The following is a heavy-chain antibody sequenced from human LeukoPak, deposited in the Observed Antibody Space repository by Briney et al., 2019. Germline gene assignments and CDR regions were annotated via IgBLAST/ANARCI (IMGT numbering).Heavy chain of an antibody. CDR3: ARTRSIAAAATEY. CDR1: GYTFTSYY. Sequence: GASVKVSCKASGYTFTSYYMHWVRQAPGQGLEWMGIINPSGGSTSYAQKFQGRVTMTRNTSISTAYMELSSLRSEDTAVYYCARTRSIAAAATEYWGQGTLVTVSS. J-gene: IGHJ4*02. D-gene: IGHD6-13*01. V-gene: IGHV1-46*01. CDR2: INPSGGST.